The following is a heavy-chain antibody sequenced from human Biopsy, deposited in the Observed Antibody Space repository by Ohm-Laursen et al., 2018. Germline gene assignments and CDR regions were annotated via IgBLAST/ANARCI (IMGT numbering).Heavy chain of an antibody. CDR3: ARIFLVGVTPGYGMDV. D-gene: IGHD1-26*01. Sequence: SLRLSCAASGFTFSPYTMTWVRQAPGKGLEWVSSISSSGNFMYYTDSVKGRFTISRDNAKNSLYLQMNSLRAEGTALYYCARIFLVGVTPGYGMDVWGQGTTVTASS. CDR1: GFTFSPYT. V-gene: IGHV3-21*01. CDR2: ISSSGNFM. J-gene: IGHJ6*02.